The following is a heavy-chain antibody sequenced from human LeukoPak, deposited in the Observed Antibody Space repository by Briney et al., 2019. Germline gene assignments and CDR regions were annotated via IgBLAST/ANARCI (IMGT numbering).Heavy chain of an antibody. D-gene: IGHD2-2*01. CDR1: GFSFSTYA. CDR2: ISGSGGYT. J-gene: IGHJ4*02. V-gene: IGHV3-23*01. Sequence: GGSLRLSCAGSGFSFSTYAMTWVRQAPGMGLESVSAISGSGGYTYYADSVKGRFTISRDNSKNTLYLQMNSLRAEDTAVYYCARDGMLDLGYCSSTSCYADYWGQGTLVTVSS. CDR3: ARDGMLDLGYCSSTSCYADY.